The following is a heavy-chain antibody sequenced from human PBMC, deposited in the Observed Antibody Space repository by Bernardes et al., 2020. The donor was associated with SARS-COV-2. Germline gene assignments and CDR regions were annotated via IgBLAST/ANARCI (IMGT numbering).Heavy chain of an antibody. CDR1: GFTVSRYA. J-gene: IGHJ6*02. Sequence: GGYLCPSRAASGFTVSRYAMSWVRPAPGKGLAWVSAISVSGGSTYYADSVKGRFTISRDNSKNTLYLQMNSLRAEDTAVYYCASHSGPAAIRYYYGMDVWGQGTTVTVSS. D-gene: IGHD2-2*02. CDR2: ISVSGGST. V-gene: IGHV3-23*01. CDR3: ASHSGPAAIRYYYGMDV.